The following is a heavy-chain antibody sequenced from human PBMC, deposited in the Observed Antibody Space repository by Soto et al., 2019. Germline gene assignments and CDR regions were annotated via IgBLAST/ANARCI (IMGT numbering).Heavy chain of an antibody. D-gene: IGHD3-10*01. CDR1: GYTFTSYG. Sequence: ASVKVSCKSSGYTFTSYGISWVRQAPGQGLEWVGWISAYNGNTNYAQKLQGRVTMTTDTSTSTAYMERRSLRSDDTAVYYCARGRRSIDYYGSGSYYNPAPVDYWGQGTLVTVSS. V-gene: IGHV1-18*01. CDR3: ARGRRSIDYYGSGSYYNPAPVDY. J-gene: IGHJ4*02. CDR2: ISAYNGNT.